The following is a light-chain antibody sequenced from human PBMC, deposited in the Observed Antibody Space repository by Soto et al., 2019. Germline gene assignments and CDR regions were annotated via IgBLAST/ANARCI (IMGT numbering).Light chain of an antibody. Sequence: QSALAQPSSVSGSPGQSITISCTGTRTDVGGYNYVSWYQHHPGKGPKLIIYEVNNRPSGVSDRFSGSKSGNKASLTISNLEAEDESDYYCGSYTSTDTPFVFGTGTKVTVL. CDR2: EVN. CDR3: GSYTSTDTPFV. J-gene: IGLJ1*01. CDR1: RTDVGGYNY. V-gene: IGLV2-14*01.